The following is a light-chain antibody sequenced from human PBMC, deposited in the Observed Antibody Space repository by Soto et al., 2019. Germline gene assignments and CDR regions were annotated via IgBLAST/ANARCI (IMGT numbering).Light chain of an antibody. Sequence: ILFSQSAVTLSLSPGERATFSFRASQSVSSSYLAWYQQKPGQAPRLLIYGASSRATGIPDRFSGSGSGTDFTLTFSRLEPEDFAVYYCQQYCSSPKTFGQGTKVDSK. J-gene: IGKJ1*01. V-gene: IGKV3-20*01. CDR1: QSVSSSY. CDR2: GAS. CDR3: QQYCSSPKT.